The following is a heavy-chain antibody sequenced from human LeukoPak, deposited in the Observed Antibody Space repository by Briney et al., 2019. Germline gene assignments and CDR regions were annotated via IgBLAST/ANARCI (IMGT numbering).Heavy chain of an antibody. J-gene: IGHJ6*02. CDR1: GYTFTSYD. Sequence: ASVKVSCKASGYTFTSYDINWVRQATGQGLEWMGWMDPNSGNTGYAQKFQGRVTMTRNTSISTAYMELSSLRSEDTAVYYCARGLSSEVYYYYYGMDVWGQGTTVTVSS. CDR2: MDPNSGNT. D-gene: IGHD6-19*01. CDR3: ARGLSSEVYYYYYGMDV. V-gene: IGHV1-8*01.